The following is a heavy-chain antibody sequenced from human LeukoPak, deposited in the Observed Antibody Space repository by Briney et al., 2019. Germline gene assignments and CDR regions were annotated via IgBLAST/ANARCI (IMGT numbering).Heavy chain of an antibody. CDR2: IYYSGST. D-gene: IGHD3-10*01. Sequence: SETLSLTCTVSGGSLSSYYWSWIRQPPGKGLEWIGYIYYSGSTNYNPSLKSRVTISVDTSKNQFSLKLSSVTAADTAVYYCASNYDSFAAHAFDIWGQGTMVTVSS. CDR3: ASNYDSFAAHAFDI. V-gene: IGHV4-59*01. CDR1: GGSLSSYY. J-gene: IGHJ3*02.